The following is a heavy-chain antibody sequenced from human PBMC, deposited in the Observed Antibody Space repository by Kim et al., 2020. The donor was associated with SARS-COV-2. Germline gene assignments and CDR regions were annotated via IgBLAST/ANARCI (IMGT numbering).Heavy chain of an antibody. V-gene: IGHV1-2*06. CDR3: ARELPLRYFDWLLRKEGDYCDY. D-gene: IGHD3-9*01. CDR1: GYTFTGYY. CDR2: INPNSGGT. J-gene: IGHJ4*02. Sequence: ASVKVSCKASGYTFTGYYMHWVRQAPGQGLEWMGRINPNSGGTNYAQKFQGRVTMTRDTSISTAYMELSRLRSDDTAVYYCARELPLRYFDWLLRKEGDYCDYWGQGTLVTVSS.